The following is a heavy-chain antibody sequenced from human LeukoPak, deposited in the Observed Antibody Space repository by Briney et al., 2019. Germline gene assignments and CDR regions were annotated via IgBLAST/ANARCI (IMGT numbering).Heavy chain of an antibody. CDR1: GFTFSSCA. V-gene: IGHV3-23*01. CDR2: IIDSGNSI. J-gene: IGHJ4*02. Sequence: PGGSLRLSCAASGFTFSSCAMSWVRQAPGKGLEWVSTIIDSGNSIYYADSAEGRFTISRDNSKNTLYLQMNSLRAEDTAVYYCARDGGYDFWSGYYQDYWGQGTLVTVSS. D-gene: IGHD3-3*01. CDR3: ARDGGYDFWSGYYQDY.